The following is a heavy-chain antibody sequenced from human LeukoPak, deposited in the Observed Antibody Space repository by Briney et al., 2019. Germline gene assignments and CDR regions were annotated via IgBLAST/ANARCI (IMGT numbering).Heavy chain of an antibody. CDR1: GFTFSSYA. D-gene: IGHD3-10*02. CDR3: ARVTWNYVPFDY. CDR2: INSDGSTT. Sequence: SGGSLRLSCAASGFTFSSYAMSWVRQAPGKGLVWVSRINSDGSTTTYADSMKGRFTISRDNARNTLYLQMNSLGAEDTAVYYCARVTWNYVPFDYWGQGTLVTVSS. V-gene: IGHV3-74*01. J-gene: IGHJ4*02.